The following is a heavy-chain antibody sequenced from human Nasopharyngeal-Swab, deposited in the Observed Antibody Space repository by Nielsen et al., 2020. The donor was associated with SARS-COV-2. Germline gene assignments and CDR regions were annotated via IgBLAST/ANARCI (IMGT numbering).Heavy chain of an antibody. Sequence: SETLSLTCTVSGGSINSSSYYWGWIRQSPGKGLEWIGSIYYSGSTYYNPSLESRVTISVDTSKNQFSLKLSSVTAADTAVYYCAISGWYYAFDIWGQGTMVTVSS. J-gene: IGHJ3*02. CDR2: IYYSGST. CDR1: GGSINSSSYY. CDR3: AISGWYYAFDI. V-gene: IGHV4-39*07. D-gene: IGHD6-19*01.